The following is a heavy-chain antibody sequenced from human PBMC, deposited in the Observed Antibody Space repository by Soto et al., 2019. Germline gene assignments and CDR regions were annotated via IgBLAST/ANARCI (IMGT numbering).Heavy chain of an antibody. CDR1: GYTFTGYY. V-gene: IGHV1-2*02. CDR3: ASSTDYSNSNDAFDI. CDR2: INPNLGDT. D-gene: IGHD4-4*01. Sequence: ASVNVSCKSSGYTFTGYYMHWVRQAPGQGLECMGWINPNLGDTNYAQKFQGRVTMTRDTSISTAYMELSRLRSDDTAVYYCASSTDYSNSNDAFDIWGQGTMVTVSS. J-gene: IGHJ3*02.